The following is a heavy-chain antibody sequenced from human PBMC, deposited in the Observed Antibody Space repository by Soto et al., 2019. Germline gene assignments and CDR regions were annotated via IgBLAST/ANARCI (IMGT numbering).Heavy chain of an antibody. Sequence: QLQLQESGSGLVKPSQTLSLTCAVSGGSISSGGYSWSWIRQPPGNGLEWIGYIYHGGYTYYNPSLKSRVTISVDRSKNQFSLKLSSVTAADTAVYYCARAHYGDYGYGMDVWGQGTTVTVSS. CDR3: ARAHYGDYGYGMDV. V-gene: IGHV4-30-2*01. J-gene: IGHJ6*02. D-gene: IGHD4-17*01. CDR1: GGSISSGGYS. CDR2: IYHGGYT.